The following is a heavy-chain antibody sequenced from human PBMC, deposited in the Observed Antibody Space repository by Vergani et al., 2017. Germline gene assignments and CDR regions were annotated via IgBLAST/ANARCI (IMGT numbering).Heavy chain of an antibody. V-gene: IGHV1-69*04. CDR1: GGTFSSYA. J-gene: IGHJ4*02. D-gene: IGHD5-18*01. Sequence: QVQLVQSGAEVKKPGSSVKVSCKASGGTFSSYAISWVRQAPGQGLEWMGSIIPILGIANYAQKFQGRVTITADKSTSTAYMELSSLRSEDTAVYYCARDGVDTASHRFFLRFCFDYWGQGTLVTVSS. CDR2: IIPILGIA. CDR3: ARDGVDTASHRFFLRFCFDY.